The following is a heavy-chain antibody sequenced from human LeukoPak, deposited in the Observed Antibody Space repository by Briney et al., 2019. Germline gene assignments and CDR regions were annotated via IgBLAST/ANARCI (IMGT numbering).Heavy chain of an antibody. CDR2: INHSGST. CDR3: ARLVLLWFGDQQYYFDY. J-gene: IGHJ4*02. Sequence: SETLSLTCAVYGGSFSGYYWSWIRQPPGKGLEWIGEINHSGSTNYNPSLKSRVTISVDTSKNQFSLKLSSVTAADTAVYYCARLVLLWFGDQQYYFDYWGQGTLVTVSS. CDR1: GGSFSGYY. D-gene: IGHD3-10*01. V-gene: IGHV4-34*01.